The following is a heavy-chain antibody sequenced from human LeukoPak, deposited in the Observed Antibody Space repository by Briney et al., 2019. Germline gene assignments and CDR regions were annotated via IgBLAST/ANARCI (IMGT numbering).Heavy chain of an antibody. D-gene: IGHD3-22*01. CDR2: IYPGDSDT. V-gene: IGHV5-51*01. CDR1: GYSFTSYW. Sequence: GESLKNSCKGSGYSFTSYWIGWVRQMPGKGLEWMGIIYPGDSDTRYSPSFQGQVTISADKSISTAYLQWSSLKASDTAMYYCARRDYYDSSGPTGLDYWGQGTLVTVSS. J-gene: IGHJ4*02. CDR3: ARRDYYDSSGPTGLDY.